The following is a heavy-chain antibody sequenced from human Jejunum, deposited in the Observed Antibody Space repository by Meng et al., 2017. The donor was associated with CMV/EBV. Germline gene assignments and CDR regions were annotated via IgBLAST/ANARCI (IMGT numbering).Heavy chain of an antibody. V-gene: IGHV3-30*02. CDR1: AFTFRDSS. Sequence: AFTFRDSSMHWVRQAPGKLLESLAFIRYDGSIQYYADSVKSRFTISRDNSRNTLYVQMNSLRAEDTAVYYCAKEFSYWRLDYFEFWGQGTLVTVSS. D-gene: IGHD1-1*01. J-gene: IGHJ4*02. CDR2: IRYDGSIQ. CDR3: AKEFSYWRLDYFEF.